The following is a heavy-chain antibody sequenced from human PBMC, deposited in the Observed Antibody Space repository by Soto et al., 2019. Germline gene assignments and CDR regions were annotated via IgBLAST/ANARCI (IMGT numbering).Heavy chain of an antibody. D-gene: IGHD2-8*02. CDR1: GFTFNNYA. Sequence: WGSLRLSCAASGFTFNNYAMTWVRQAPGKGLEWVSTISGSDGSTYYADSVKGRLTISRDNSKNALYLQMSSLRAEDTALYYCVKDWTGDTCPCMDVWGQGTTVTVSS. J-gene: IGHJ6*01. CDR2: ISGSDGST. CDR3: VKDWTGDTCPCMDV. V-gene: IGHV3-23*01.